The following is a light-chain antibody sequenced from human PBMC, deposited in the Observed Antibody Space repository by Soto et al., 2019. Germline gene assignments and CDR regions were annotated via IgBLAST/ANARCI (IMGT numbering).Light chain of an antibody. V-gene: IGKV3-20*01. CDR2: GAS. Sequence: IVLTQSRGTLSLSRGDTATLSSRAIKSVTTQVAWYKQKRGRAPRLISQGASRRATGIPDRSRGGGAGTEFTLTISRVEPEDVEVYYCQQYGGSTRTFGQGTKVDIK. CDR1: KSVTTQ. CDR3: QQYGGSTRT. J-gene: IGKJ1*01.